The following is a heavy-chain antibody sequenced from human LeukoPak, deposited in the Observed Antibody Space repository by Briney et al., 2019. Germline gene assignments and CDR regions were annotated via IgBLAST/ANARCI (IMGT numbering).Heavy chain of an antibody. Sequence: ETLSLTCAVYGGSFSGYYWSWIRQPPGKGLEWIGEINHSGSTNYNPSLKSRVTISVDTSKNQFSLKLSSVTAADTAVYYCARGAVVVPAAIERRYYYYYYGMDVWGKGTTVTVSS. D-gene: IGHD2-2*02. CDR1: GGSFSGYY. J-gene: IGHJ6*04. CDR3: ARGAVVVPAAIERRYYYYYYGMDV. V-gene: IGHV4-34*01. CDR2: INHSGST.